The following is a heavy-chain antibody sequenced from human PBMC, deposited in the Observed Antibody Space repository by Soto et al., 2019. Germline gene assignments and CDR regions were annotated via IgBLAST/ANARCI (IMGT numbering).Heavy chain of an antibody. Sequence: GASVKVSCKASGYTLNHYGISWVRQAPGQGLEWMGWISAYNGNTNYAQKLQGRVTMTTDTSTSTAYMELRSLRSDDTAVYYCAREVYDILTGYYRGEVWFDPWGQGTLVTVSS. V-gene: IGHV1-18*01. CDR2: ISAYNGNT. CDR1: GYTLNHYG. J-gene: IGHJ5*02. D-gene: IGHD3-9*01. CDR3: AREVYDILTGYYRGEVWFDP.